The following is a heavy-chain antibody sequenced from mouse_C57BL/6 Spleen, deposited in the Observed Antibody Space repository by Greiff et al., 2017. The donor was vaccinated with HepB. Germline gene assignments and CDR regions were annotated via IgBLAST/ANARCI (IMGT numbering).Heavy chain of an antibody. J-gene: IGHJ2*01. CDR3: TRDQNGEGVYFDY. V-gene: IGHV5-9-1*02. CDR1: GFTFSSYA. Sequence: EVKVEESGEGLVKPGGSLKLSCAASGFTFSSYAMSWVRQTPEKRLEWVAYISSGGDYIYYADTVKGRFTISRDNARNTLYLQMSSLKSEDTAMYYCTRDQNGEGVYFDYWGQGTTLTVSS. CDR2: ISSGGDYI.